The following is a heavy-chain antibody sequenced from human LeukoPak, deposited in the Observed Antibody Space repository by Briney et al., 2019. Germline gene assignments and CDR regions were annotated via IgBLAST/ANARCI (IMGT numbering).Heavy chain of an antibody. CDR3: ARGTPVTALFDY. V-gene: IGHV3-30*03. J-gene: IGHJ4*02. Sequence: GSLRLSCAASEFTFSSYSMHWVRQAPGKGLDGVAVISYDGSYTYYSDSVKGRFTISRDNSKNTLYLQMNNPTTDDTAVYFCARGTPVTALFDYWGQGTLVTVSS. CDR2: ISYDGSYT. CDR1: EFTFSSYS. D-gene: IGHD4-17*01.